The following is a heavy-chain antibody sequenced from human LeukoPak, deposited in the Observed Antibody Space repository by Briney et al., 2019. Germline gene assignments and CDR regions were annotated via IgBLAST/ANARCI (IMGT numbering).Heavy chain of an antibody. Sequence: ASVKVSCKASGYTFTSYGISWVRQAPGQGLEWMGWISAYNGNTNYAQKLQGRVTMTTDTSTSTAYMELRSLRSDDTAVYYCARARSSSWSYYYYYYMDVWGQRDHGHRLL. J-gene: IGHJ6*03. CDR2: ISAYNGNT. CDR3: ARARSSSWSYYYYYYMDV. V-gene: IGHV1-18*01. D-gene: IGHD6-13*01. CDR1: GYTFTSYG.